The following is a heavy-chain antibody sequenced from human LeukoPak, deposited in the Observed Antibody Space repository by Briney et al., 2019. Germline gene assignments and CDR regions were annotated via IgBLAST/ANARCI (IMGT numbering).Heavy chain of an antibody. CDR1: GFTFSNAW. CDR3: TTGITMVRGVIHLIDY. Sequence: GGSLRLSCAASGFTFSNAWMSWVRQAPGKGLEWVGRIKSKTDGGTADYAAPVKGRFTISRDDSKNTLYLQMNSLKTEDTAVYYCTTGITMVRGVIHLIDYWGQGTLVTVSS. D-gene: IGHD3-10*01. CDR2: IKSKTDGGTA. V-gene: IGHV3-15*01. J-gene: IGHJ4*02.